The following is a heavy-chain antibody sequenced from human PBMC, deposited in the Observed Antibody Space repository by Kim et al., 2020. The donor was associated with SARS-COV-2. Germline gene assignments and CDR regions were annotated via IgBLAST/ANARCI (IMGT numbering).Heavy chain of an antibody. CDR3: APSRPQQQLNY. CDR2: ISGSGGST. V-gene: IGHV3-23*01. J-gene: IGHJ4*02. CDR1: GFTFSIYA. D-gene: IGHD6-13*01. Sequence: GGSLRLSCAASGFTFSIYAMSWVRQAPGKGLEWVSTISGSGGSTYYADSVKGRFTISRDNSKNTLYRQMNGLRAEDTAVYYCAPSRPQQQLNYWGQGTLVTVSS.